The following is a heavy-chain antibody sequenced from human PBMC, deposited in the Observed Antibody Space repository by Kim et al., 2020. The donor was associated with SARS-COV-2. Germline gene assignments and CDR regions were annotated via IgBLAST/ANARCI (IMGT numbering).Heavy chain of an antibody. V-gene: IGHV4-59*01. Sequence: NYTPSLKSRVTISVDTSKNQFSLKLSSVNAADTAVYYCARAYYGGNPFDYWGQGTLVTVSS. D-gene: IGHD4-17*01. CDR3: ARAYYGGNPFDY. J-gene: IGHJ4*02.